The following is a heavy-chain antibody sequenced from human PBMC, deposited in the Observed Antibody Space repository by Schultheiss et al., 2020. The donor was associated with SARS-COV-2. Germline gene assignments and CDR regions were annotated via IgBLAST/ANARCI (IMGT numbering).Heavy chain of an antibody. CDR2: IYTSGST. CDR3: ARNSSFRKYYYYYGMDV. CDR1: GGSISSYY. Sequence: SQTLSLTCTVSGGSISSYYWSWIRQPAGKGLEWIGRIYTSGSTNYNPSLKSRVTISVDTSKNQFSLKLSSVTAADTAVYYCARNSSFRKYYYYYGMDVWGQGTTVTVSS. V-gene: IGHV4-4*07. D-gene: IGHD6-19*01. J-gene: IGHJ6*02.